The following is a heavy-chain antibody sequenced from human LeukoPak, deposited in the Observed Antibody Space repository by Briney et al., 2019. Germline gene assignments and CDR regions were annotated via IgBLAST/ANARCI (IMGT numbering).Heavy chain of an antibody. V-gene: IGHV4-34*01. J-gene: IGHJ4*02. Sequence: SETLSLTCAVSGGSFRGYYWSWIRQPPGKGLGWIGEINHSGSTNYNPSLKSRVTISVDTSKNQFSLKVTSVTAADTAVYFCARFRVTAVGSYYFDSWGQGTLVAVTS. D-gene: IGHD6-13*01. CDR2: INHSGST. CDR3: ARFRVTAVGSYYFDS. CDR1: GGSFRGYY.